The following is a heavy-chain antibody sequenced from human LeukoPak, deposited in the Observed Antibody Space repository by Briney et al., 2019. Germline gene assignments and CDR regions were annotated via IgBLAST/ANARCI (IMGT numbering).Heavy chain of an antibody. V-gene: IGHV3-30*18. D-gene: IGHD4-17*01. CDR2: ISYDGSNK. Sequence: PGGSLRLSCAASGFTFSSYGMHWVRQAPGKGLEWVAVISYDGSNKYYADSVKGRFTISRDNSKNTLYLQMNSLRAEDTAVYYCAKTSSPMTTVTYQHYWGQGTLVTVSS. J-gene: IGHJ4*02. CDR1: GFTFSSYG. CDR3: AKTSSPMTTVTYQHY.